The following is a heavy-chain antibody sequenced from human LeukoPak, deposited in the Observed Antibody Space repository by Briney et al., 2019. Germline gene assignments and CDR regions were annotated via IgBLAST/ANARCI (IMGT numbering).Heavy chain of an antibody. D-gene: IGHD2-15*01. V-gene: IGHV3-30*02. CDR2: IRYDGSEK. CDR3: AKDAWRCSGSSCPQYYYYMDV. CDR1: GFTFSTYG. Sequence: PGGSLRLSCAASGFTFSTYGIHWVRQAPGKGLEWVAFIRYDGSEKYYADSMKGRFTISSDNSKNTLYLQMNSLRTEDTAVYYCAKDAWRCSGSSCPQYYYYMDVWGKGTTVTVSS. J-gene: IGHJ6*03.